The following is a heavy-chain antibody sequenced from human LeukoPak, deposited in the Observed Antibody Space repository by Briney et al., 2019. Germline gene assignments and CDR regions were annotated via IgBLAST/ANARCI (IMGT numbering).Heavy chain of an antibody. CDR1: GFTFSGST. J-gene: IGHJ4*02. CDR2: IKSKADSYAT. D-gene: IGHD4-23*01. Sequence: GGSLRLSCAASGFTFSGSTMHWVRQASGKGLEWVGRIKSKADSYATAYAASGKGRFTISRDDSKNTAYLQMNSLKTEDTAVYFCASPHDYGGNGYWGQGTLVTVSS. CDR3: ASPHDYGGNGY. V-gene: IGHV3-73*01.